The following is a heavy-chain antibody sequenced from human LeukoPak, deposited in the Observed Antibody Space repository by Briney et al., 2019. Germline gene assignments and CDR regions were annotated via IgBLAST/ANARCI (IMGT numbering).Heavy chain of an antibody. V-gene: IGHV4-38-2*01. J-gene: IGHJ5*02. CDR1: GYSISSGYY. CDR2: IYHSGST. Sequence: SETLSLTCAVSGYSISSGYYWGWIRQPPGKGLEWIGSIYHSGSTYYNPSLKSRVTISEDTSKNQFSLKLSSVTAADTAVYYCARKYSYTSSWLSWGQGTLVTVSS. CDR3: ARKYSYTSSWLS. D-gene: IGHD6-13*01.